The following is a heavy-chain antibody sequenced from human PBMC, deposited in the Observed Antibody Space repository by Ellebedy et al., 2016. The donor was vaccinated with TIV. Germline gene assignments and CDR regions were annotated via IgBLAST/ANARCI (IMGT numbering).Heavy chain of an antibody. J-gene: IGHJ4*02. CDR1: GGSFSGYY. V-gene: IGHV4-34*01. CDR2: INHSGST. Sequence: SETLSLXXAVYGGSFSGYYWSWIRQPPGKGLEWIGEINHSGSTNYNPSLKSRVTISVDTSKNQFSLKLSSVTAADTAVYYCARTAMVEIDYWGQGTLVTVSS. CDR3: ARTAMVEIDY. D-gene: IGHD5-18*01.